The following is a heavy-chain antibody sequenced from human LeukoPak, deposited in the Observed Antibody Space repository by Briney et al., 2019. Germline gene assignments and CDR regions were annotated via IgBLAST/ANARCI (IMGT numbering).Heavy chain of an antibody. Sequence: SETLSLTCTVSGGSISSGDYYWSWIRQPPGKGLEWIGYIYYSGSTYYNPSLKSRVTISVDTSKNQFSLKLSSVTAADTAVYYCARERGGILTSIGDYYYGMDVWGQGTTVTVSS. V-gene: IGHV4-30-4*01. CDR1: GGSISSGDYY. CDR2: IYYSGST. D-gene: IGHD3-9*01. J-gene: IGHJ6*02. CDR3: ARERGGILTSIGDYYYGMDV.